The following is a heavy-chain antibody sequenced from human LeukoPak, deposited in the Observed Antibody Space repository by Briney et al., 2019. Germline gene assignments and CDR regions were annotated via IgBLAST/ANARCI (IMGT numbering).Heavy chain of an antibody. CDR1: GFTSSRYW. Sequence: GGSLRLSCVASGFTSSRYWMTWFRQAPGKGLEWVANIKQDGSQKNYVDSAKGRFTISRDNSKNSLYLQMNSLRAEDTALYYCAKAPSDSGWPNGMDVWGQGTTVTVSS. V-gene: IGHV3-7*03. J-gene: IGHJ6*02. CDR2: IKQDGSQK. D-gene: IGHD6-19*01. CDR3: AKAPSDSGWPNGMDV.